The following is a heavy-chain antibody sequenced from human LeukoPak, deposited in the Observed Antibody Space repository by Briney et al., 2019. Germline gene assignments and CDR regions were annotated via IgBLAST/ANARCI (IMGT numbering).Heavy chain of an antibody. D-gene: IGHD6-19*01. CDR2: ISSSGSTI. J-gene: IGHJ6*03. V-gene: IGHV3-11*01. CDR1: GFTFSDYY. CDR3: ARDVYSSGWYDLNYYYYMDV. Sequence: GGSLRLSCAASGFTFSDYYMSWIRQAPGKGLEWVSYISSSGSTIYYADSVKGRFTISRDNAKNSLYLQMNSLRAEDTAVYYCARDVYSSGWYDLNYYYYMDVWGKGTTVTVSS.